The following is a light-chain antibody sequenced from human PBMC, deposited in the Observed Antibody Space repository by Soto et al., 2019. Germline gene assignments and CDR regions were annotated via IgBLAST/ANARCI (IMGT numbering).Light chain of an antibody. CDR1: QSISSY. Sequence: DIPMTQSPSSLSAYVGDRVTIPCRASQSISSYLNWYQQKPGKAPKLLIYAASSLQSGVPSRFSGSGSGTDFTLTISSLQPEDFATYYCQQSYSTPRTFGQGTKVDI. V-gene: IGKV1-39*01. J-gene: IGKJ1*01. CDR3: QQSYSTPRT. CDR2: AAS.